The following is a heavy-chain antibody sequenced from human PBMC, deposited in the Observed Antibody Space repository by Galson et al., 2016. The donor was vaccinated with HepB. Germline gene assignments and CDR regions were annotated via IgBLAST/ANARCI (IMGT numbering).Heavy chain of an antibody. Sequence: ETLSLTCTVSGDSISSVNWWTWVRQSPEKGLEWIGEIYHSGITNYNPSLKSRLTISVDESKNHFSLHLTSVTAADTAVYYCARAPYNYFVVDYWGQGALVTVSS. V-gene: IGHV4-4*02. D-gene: IGHD5-24*01. J-gene: IGHJ4*02. CDR1: GDSISSVNW. CDR3: ARAPYNYFVVDY. CDR2: IYHSGIT.